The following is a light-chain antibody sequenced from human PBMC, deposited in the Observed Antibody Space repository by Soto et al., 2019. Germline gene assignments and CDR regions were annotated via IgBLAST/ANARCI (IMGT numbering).Light chain of an antibody. CDR1: QGISNY. Sequence: IPLTQSPSSLSASVGDRVTITCRASQGISNYLGWYQQKPGKAPKRLIYGTSNLQTGVPSRFSGSGSGTEFTLTISSLQPEDFATYYCLQHETYPRTFGQGTKVDIK. CDR2: GTS. CDR3: LQHETYPRT. V-gene: IGKV1-17*01. J-gene: IGKJ1*01.